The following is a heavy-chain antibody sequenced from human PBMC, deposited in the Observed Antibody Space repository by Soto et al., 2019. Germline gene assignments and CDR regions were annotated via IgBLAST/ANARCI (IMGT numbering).Heavy chain of an antibody. D-gene: IGHD5-18*01. V-gene: IGHV1-46*03. CDR1: GYTFTSYY. CDR2: INPSGGST. J-gene: IGHJ4*02. CDR3: AREDTAMVQPFDN. Sequence: PSVKVSCKASGYTFTSYYMHWVRQAPGQGLEWMGIINPSGGSTSYAQKFQGRVTMTRDTSTSTVYMELSSLRSEDTAVYYCAREDTAMVQPFDNWGQGTLVTVSS.